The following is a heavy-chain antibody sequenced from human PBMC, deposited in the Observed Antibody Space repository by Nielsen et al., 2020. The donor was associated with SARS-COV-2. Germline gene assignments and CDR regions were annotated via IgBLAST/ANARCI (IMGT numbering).Heavy chain of an antibody. Sequence: ASVKVSCKASGYTFTSYYMHWVRQAPGQGLEWMGIINPSGGSTSYAQKFQGRVTMTRDTSTSTVYMELRSLRSEDTAVYYCARDLGGGRYFDWLLLAPGYWGQGTLVTVSS. CDR1: GYTFTSYY. J-gene: IGHJ4*02. CDR3: ARDLGGGRYFDWLLLAPGY. CDR2: INPSGGST. V-gene: IGHV1-46*01. D-gene: IGHD3-9*01.